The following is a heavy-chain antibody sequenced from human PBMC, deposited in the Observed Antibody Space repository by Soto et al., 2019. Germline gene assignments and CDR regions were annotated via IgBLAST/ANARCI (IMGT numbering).Heavy chain of an antibody. Sequence: QVQLVESGGGVVQPGRSLRLSCAASGFTFSAYAMYWVRQAPGKGLEWVSVISFDGNIKYYTGSVKGRFTISRDNSKNTMHLQVNSLRTEDTALYYCSRAPGHSVHSSGWQIDYWGQGALVTVSS. CDR3: SRAPGHSVHSSGWQIDY. J-gene: IGHJ4*02. D-gene: IGHD6-19*01. CDR1: GFTFSAYA. V-gene: IGHV3-30-3*01. CDR2: ISFDGNIK.